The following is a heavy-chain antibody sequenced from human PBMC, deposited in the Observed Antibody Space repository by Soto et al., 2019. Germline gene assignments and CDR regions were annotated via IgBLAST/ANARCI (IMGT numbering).Heavy chain of an antibody. CDR2: ICPGDSDT. D-gene: IGHD2-15*01. J-gene: IGHJ6*02. Sequence: PGESLKISCKGSGYSFTSYWIGWVRQMPGKGLEWMGIICPGDSDTRYSPSFQGQVTISADKSISTAYLQWSSLKASDTAMYYCATPGCSGGSCSASFSYYGMDVWGQGTTVTVSS. V-gene: IGHV5-51*01. CDR3: ATPGCSGGSCSASFSYYGMDV. CDR1: GYSFTSYW.